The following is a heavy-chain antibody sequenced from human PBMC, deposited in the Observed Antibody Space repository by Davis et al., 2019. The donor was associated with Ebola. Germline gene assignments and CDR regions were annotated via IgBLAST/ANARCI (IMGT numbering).Heavy chain of an antibody. CDR1: GGSIRSSSDH. D-gene: IGHD3-10*01. CDR2: IYHSGST. Sequence: GSLRPSCTVSGGSIRSSSDHWGWIRQPPGKGLAWIGNIYHSGSTYYNPSLKSRITISVDTSKNQFSLRLTSVTAADTAVYYCVRGQTYGAMVYGLDVWGQGTTVTLSS. J-gene: IGHJ6*02. CDR3: VRGQTYGAMVYGLDV. V-gene: IGHV4-39*01.